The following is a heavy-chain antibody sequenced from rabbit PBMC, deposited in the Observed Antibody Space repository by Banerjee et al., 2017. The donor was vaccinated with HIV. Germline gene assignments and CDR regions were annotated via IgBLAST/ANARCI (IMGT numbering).Heavy chain of an antibody. CDR1: GFSFSNKYV. J-gene: IGHJ6*01. Sequence: QEHLEESGGGLVKPEGSLTLTCKASGFSFSNKYVMCWVRQAPGKGLEWIACINTSSGNTVYASWAKGRFTISKTSSTTVILQMTSLTAADTATYFCSRGHAGSSWGLDLWGPGTLVTVS. D-gene: IGHD8-1*01. CDR2: INTSSGNT. V-gene: IGHV1S45*01. CDR3: SRGHAGSSWGLDL.